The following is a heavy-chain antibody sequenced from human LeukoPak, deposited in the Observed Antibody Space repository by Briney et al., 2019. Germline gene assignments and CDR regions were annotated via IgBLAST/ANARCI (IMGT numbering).Heavy chain of an antibody. V-gene: IGHV4-30-2*01. CDR2: IFHSGST. J-gene: IGHJ4*02. CDR3: GRLMAGLD. Sequence: PSETLSLTCTVSGGSISSGDYYWSWIRQPPGKGLEWIAYIFHSGSTYYNPSLKSRVTISIDRSKNQFSLKLNSVTAADTAVYYCGRLMAGLDWGQGTLVTVSS. D-gene: IGHD6-19*01. CDR1: GGSISSGDYY.